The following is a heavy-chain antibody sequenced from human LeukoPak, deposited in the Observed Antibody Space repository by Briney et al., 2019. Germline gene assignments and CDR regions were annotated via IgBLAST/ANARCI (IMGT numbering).Heavy chain of an antibody. Sequence: GGSPRLSCAASGFTFSSYAMHWVRQAPGKGLEWVAVISYDGSNKYYADSVKGRFTISRDNSKNTLYLQMNSLRAEDTAVYYCAKDPGAAAHPYYYYGMDVWGQGTTVTVSS. V-gene: IGHV3-30-3*01. CDR1: GFTFSSYA. CDR3: AKDPGAAAHPYYYYGMDV. D-gene: IGHD6-13*01. J-gene: IGHJ6*02. CDR2: ISYDGSNK.